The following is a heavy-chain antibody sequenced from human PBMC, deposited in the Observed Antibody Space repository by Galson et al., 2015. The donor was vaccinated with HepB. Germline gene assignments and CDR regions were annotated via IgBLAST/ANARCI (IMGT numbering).Heavy chain of an antibody. CDR1: EFIVSSSF. D-gene: IGHD3-3*02. J-gene: IGHJ4*02. Sequence: SLRLSCAVSEFIVSSSFMSWVRQAPGKGLEWVSVVYSDGGTFYADSVKGRFTTSRDNSKNTLYLQMSSLRAEDTAVYYCVRWSSSMWPLDCWGQGTLVTVSS. CDR2: VYSDGGT. V-gene: IGHV3-53*01. CDR3: VRWSSSMWPLDC.